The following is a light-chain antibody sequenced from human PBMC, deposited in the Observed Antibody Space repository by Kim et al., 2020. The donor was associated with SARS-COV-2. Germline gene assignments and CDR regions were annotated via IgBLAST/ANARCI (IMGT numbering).Light chain of an antibody. CDR2: LAS. Sequence: DIQMTQSPSSLSAFVGDRVTITCRASQDISNYLAWFQQKPGKAPKSLIYLASSLQVGVPSKFSGSGSGTDFTLTISSLQPEDFATYYCQQYDTCPYTFGQGTKLEI. J-gene: IGKJ2*01. CDR1: QDISNY. V-gene: IGKV1-16*02. CDR3: QQYDTCPYT.